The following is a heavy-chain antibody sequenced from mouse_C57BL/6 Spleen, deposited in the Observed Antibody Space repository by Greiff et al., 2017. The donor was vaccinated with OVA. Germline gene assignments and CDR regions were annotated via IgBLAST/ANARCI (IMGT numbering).Heavy chain of an antibody. D-gene: IGHD2-5*01. Sequence: VQLQQPGAELVKPVASVPMSCTASGYTFTSYWLPWVNQRPGPGLEWIGDIFPGSGSTNYNAKFKSKATLTVDPSSSNAYMQRSSLTSEDSAVYYCARHSNLFDYWGQGTLVTVSA. J-gene: IGHJ3*01. CDR1: GYTFTSYW. CDR3: ARHSNLFDY. V-gene: IGHV1-55*01. CDR2: IFPGSGST.